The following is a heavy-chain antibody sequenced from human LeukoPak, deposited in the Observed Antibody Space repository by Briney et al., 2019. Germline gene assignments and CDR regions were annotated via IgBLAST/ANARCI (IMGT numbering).Heavy chain of an antibody. J-gene: IGHJ4*02. Sequence: GGSLRPSCAASGFTFSSYAMHWVRQAPGKGLEWVAVISYDGSNKYYADSVKGRFTISRDNSKNTLYLQMNSLRAEDTAVYYCARDPVVKYYYDSSGYLFDYWGQGTLVTVSS. CDR3: ARDPVVKYYYDSSGYLFDY. V-gene: IGHV3-30-3*01. CDR1: GFTFSSYA. D-gene: IGHD3-22*01. CDR2: ISYDGSNK.